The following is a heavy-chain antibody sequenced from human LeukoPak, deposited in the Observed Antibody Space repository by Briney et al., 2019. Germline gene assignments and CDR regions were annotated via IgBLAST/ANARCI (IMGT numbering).Heavy chain of an antibody. CDR3: AACSGGSCYEFDP. Sequence: GASVKVSCKASGGTFSSYAISWVRQAPGQGLEWKGGIIPIFGTANYAQKFQGRVTITTDESTSTAYMELSSLRSEDTAVYYCAACSGGSCYEFDPWGQGTLVTVSS. D-gene: IGHD2-15*01. CDR1: GGTFSSYA. V-gene: IGHV1-69*05. CDR2: IIPIFGTA. J-gene: IGHJ5*02.